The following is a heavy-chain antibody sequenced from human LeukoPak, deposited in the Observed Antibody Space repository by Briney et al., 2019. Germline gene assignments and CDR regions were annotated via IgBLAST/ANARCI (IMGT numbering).Heavy chain of an antibody. CDR2: ICGSGGCT. D-gene: IGHD6-19*01. J-gene: IGHJ4*02. CDR1: GFAFNTYA. Sequence: GGSLRLSCEASGFAFNTYAIYWVRQAPGKGLEWVSGICGSGGCTYYADTVKGRFTISRDNSKNTVYLQMNTLAADDTAVYYCAKTTVGYSSGRYPGWPADCWGQGTLVTVSS. V-gene: IGHV3-23*01. CDR3: AKTTVGYSSGRYPGWPADC.